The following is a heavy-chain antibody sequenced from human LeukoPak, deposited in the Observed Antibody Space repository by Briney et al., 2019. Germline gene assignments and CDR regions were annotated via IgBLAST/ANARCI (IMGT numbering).Heavy chain of an antibody. V-gene: IGHV1-69*05. CDR2: IIPIFGTA. D-gene: IGHD2-15*01. CDR3: ASRDTYCSGGSCYSDFDY. Sequence: SVKVSCKASGGTFSSYAISWVRQAPGQGLEWMGGIIPIFGTANYAQKFQGRVTITTDESTSTAYMELSSLRSEDTAVYYCASRDTYCSGGSCYSDFDYWGQGTLVIVSS. CDR1: GGTFSSYA. J-gene: IGHJ4*02.